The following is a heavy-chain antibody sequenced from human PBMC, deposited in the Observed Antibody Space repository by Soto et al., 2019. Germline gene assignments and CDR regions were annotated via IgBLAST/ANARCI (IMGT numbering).Heavy chain of an antibody. Sequence: DVQLLQSGGGLVQPGGSLTLSCAASRFIFSDYAMNWVRQAPGKGREWVSSIGGSNTDRYYADSVKGRFIISRDNSKNTMYLQMNSLRDDDTAVYYCAKDAVSYNGKWDWFDSWGQGTLVTVSS. CDR2: IGGSNTDR. J-gene: IGHJ5*01. CDR1: RFIFSDYA. D-gene: IGHD1-26*01. CDR3: AKDAVSYNGKWDWFDS. V-gene: IGHV3-23*01.